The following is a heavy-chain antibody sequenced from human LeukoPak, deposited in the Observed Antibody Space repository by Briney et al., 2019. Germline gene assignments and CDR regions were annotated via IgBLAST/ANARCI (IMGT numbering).Heavy chain of an antibody. CDR2: ISWNSGNI. Sequence: GGSLRLSCAASGFTFADYAMHWVRQTPGKGLEWVSGISWNSGNIDYADSVKGRFTISRDNAKNSLYLQMNSLRAEDTAVYYCARDAVHDSSGYCTNWGQGTLVTVSS. D-gene: IGHD3-22*01. CDR3: ARDAVHDSSGYCTN. CDR1: GFTFADYA. J-gene: IGHJ4*02. V-gene: IGHV3-9*01.